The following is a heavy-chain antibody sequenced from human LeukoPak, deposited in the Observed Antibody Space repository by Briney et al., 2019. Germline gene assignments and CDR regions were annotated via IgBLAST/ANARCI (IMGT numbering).Heavy chain of an antibody. V-gene: IGHV1-18*01. CDR3: ARNGRVRRVVKDLFEY. CDR1: GYTFTDYD. D-gene: IGHD3-10*01. Sequence: GASVRVSCKTSGYTFTDYDITWVRQAPGQGLEWMGRVSPYNGNTYYSQAFQGRVTITKDTSTGTAYLDLKNLRADDTAMYYCARNGRVRRVVKDLFEYWGQGTLVAVSS. CDR2: VSPYNGNT. J-gene: IGHJ4*02.